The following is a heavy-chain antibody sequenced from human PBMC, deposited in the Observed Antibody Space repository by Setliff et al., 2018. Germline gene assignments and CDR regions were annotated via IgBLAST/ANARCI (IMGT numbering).Heavy chain of an antibody. D-gene: IGHD5-12*01. CDR3: ARDVLSYTAYHWLNF. Sequence: GESLTISCTASQFSFSSYYMAWIRQTPGKGLEWLSYIGTTGDTISYADSVKGRFTVSRDNAANSVSLRMSSLSPEDTAVYFCARDVLSYTAYHWLNFWGPGALVTVSS. V-gene: IGHV3-11*01. J-gene: IGHJ4*02. CDR2: IGTTGDTI. CDR1: QFSFSSYY.